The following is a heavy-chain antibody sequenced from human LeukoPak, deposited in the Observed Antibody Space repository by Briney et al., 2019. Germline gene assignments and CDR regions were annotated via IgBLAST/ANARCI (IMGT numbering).Heavy chain of an antibody. Sequence: GGSLRLSCAASGFTFSGHAMGWVRQAPGKGLVWVSRINSDGSSTSYADSVKGRFTISRDNAKNTLYLQMNSLRAEDTAVYYCASERPNNPLVLRFLEWLPRFDPWGQGTLVTVSS. J-gene: IGHJ5*02. CDR1: GFTFSGHA. CDR3: ASERPNNPLVLRFLEWLPRFDP. CDR2: INSDGSST. V-gene: IGHV3-74*01. D-gene: IGHD3-3*01.